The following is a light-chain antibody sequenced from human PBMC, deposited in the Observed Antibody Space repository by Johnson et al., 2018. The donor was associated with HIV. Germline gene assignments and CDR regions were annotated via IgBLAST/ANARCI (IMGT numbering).Light chain of an antibody. CDR1: RSNIGSND. Sequence: QPVLTQPLSASGTPGQTVTISCSGSRSNIGSNDVNWYQQLPGTAPKLLTYGITKRPSGVPDRFSGSKSGTSASLAISGLQSEDEADYYCAAWDDSVNAYVFGTRTKVTVL. V-gene: IGLV1-44*01. CDR3: AAWDDSVNAYV. CDR2: GIT. J-gene: IGLJ1*01.